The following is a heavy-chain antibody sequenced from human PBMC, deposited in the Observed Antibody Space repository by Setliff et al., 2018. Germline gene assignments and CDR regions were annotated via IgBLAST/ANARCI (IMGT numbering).Heavy chain of an antibody. D-gene: IGHD3-3*01. CDR3: ARGRERDYNFWRGYYTYYYYGMDV. J-gene: IGHJ6*02. CDR1: GYTFTSYD. Sequence: ASVKVSCKASGYTFTSYDINWVRQATGQGLEWMGWMNPNSGNTGYAQKFKGRVTMTRNTSIITAYMELSSLRSEDTAVDYCARGRERDYNFWRGYYTYYYYGMDVWGQGTTVTVSS. V-gene: IGHV1-8*02. CDR2: MNPNSGNT.